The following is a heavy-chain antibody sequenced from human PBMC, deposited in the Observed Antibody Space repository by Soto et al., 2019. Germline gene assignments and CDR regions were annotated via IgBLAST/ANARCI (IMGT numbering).Heavy chain of an antibody. CDR2: IYTSGST. Sequence: SETLSLTCTVSGGSISNDGYSWSWIRQHPGKGLEWIGHIYTSGSTHYNLSLRSRLTISMDTSKNHFSLNLNSLTAADTAVYYCASWVTIFGVVIPDYWGQGTLVTVSS. CDR1: GGSISNDGYS. CDR3: ASWVTIFGVVIPDY. V-gene: IGHV4-31*03. D-gene: IGHD3-3*01. J-gene: IGHJ4*02.